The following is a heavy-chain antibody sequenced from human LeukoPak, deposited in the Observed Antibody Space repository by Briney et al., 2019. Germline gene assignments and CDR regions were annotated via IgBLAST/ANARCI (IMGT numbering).Heavy chain of an antibody. CDR1: GGSISGYY. J-gene: IGHJ3*02. V-gene: IGHV4-34*01. Sequence: PSETLSLTCTVSGGSISGYYWSWIRQPPGKGLEWIGEINHSGSTNYNPSLKSRVTLSLDTSTNQFSLTLTSVTAADTAVYYCATPLYRRSDAFDIWGQGTMVTVSS. D-gene: IGHD1-14*01. CDR2: INHSGST. CDR3: ATPLYRRSDAFDI.